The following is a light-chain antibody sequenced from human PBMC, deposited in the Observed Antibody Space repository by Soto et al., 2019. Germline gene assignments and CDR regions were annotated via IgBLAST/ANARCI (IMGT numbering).Light chain of an antibody. Sequence: EIVLTQSPATLSLSPGERATISCRASQSVSSFLAWYQQKPGQAPRLLIYGASARATGIPSRFSGSVSGTEFTLTISSLQPDDFATYYCQHYNSYSEAFGQGTKVDIK. CDR2: GAS. CDR1: QSVSSF. CDR3: QHYNSYSEA. J-gene: IGKJ1*01. V-gene: IGKV3-15*01.